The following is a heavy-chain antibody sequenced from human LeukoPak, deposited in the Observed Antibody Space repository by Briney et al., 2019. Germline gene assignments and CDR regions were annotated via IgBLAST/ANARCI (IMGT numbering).Heavy chain of an antibody. CDR2: IHTTGGT. CDR1: GGSISSYY. Sequence: SETLSLTCTVSGGSISSYYWSWIRQPAGKGLEWIGRIHTTGGTRYNPSPKSRITMSVDASKNQFSLKLSSVTAADTAVYYCARDLALGYCPSSSCSSPLFDYWGQGTLVTVSS. J-gene: IGHJ4*02. V-gene: IGHV4-4*07. D-gene: IGHD2-2*01. CDR3: ARDLALGYCPSSSCSSPLFDY.